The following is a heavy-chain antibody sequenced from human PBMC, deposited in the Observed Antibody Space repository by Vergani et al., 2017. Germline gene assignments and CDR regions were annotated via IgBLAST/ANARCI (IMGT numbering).Heavy chain of an antibody. D-gene: IGHD4/OR15-4a*01. CDR2: IKQDGSQK. CDR1: GFTFSSYA. V-gene: IGHV3-7*01. J-gene: IGHJ5*02. CDR3: ARDEVRDYGGTTA. Sequence: EVQLLESGGGLVQPGGSLRLSCAASGFTFSSYAMSWVRQAPGKGLEWVANIKQDGSQKYYVDSVKGRFTISRDNAKNSLYLQMNSLRAEDTAVYYCARDEVRDYGGTTAWGQGTLVTVSS.